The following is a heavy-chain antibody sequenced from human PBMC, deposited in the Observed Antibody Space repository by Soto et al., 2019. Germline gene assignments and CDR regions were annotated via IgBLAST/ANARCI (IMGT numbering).Heavy chain of an antibody. D-gene: IGHD6-19*01. V-gene: IGHV3-48*03. CDR3: AKGPAPRWLVYYFDY. J-gene: IGHJ4*02. CDR2: ISSSGSTI. CDR1: GFTFSSYE. Sequence: GGSLRLSCAASGFTFSSYEMNWVRQAPGKGLEWVSYISSSGSTIYYADSVKGRFTISRDNSKNTLYLQMNSLRAEDTAVYYCAKGPAPRWLVYYFDYWGLGTLVTVSS.